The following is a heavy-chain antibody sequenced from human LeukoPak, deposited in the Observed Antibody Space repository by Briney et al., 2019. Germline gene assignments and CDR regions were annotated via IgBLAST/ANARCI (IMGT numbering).Heavy chain of an antibody. D-gene: IGHD2-2*01. V-gene: IGHV4-30-2*01. CDR2: IYHSGST. CDR3: AGSPLGYCSSTSCYENWFDP. J-gene: IGHJ5*02. CDR1: GGSISSGGYS. Sequence: SDTLSLTCAVSGGSISSGGYSWSWIRQPPVKGLEWIGYIYHSGSTYYNPSLKSQVTISVDRSKNQFSLKLSSVTAADTAVYYCAGSPLGYCSSTSCYENWFDPWGQGTLVTVSS.